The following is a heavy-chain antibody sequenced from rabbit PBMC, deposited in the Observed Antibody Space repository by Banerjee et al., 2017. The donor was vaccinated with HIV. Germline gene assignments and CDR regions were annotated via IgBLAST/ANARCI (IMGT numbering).Heavy chain of an antibody. J-gene: IGHJ4*01. Sequence: QEQLVESGGGLVQHGASLTLTCTASGFSFSSTYYMCWVRQAPGKGLEWIACIYVGSSGSTYYASWAKGRFTISKTSSTTVTLQMTSLTAADTATYFCGRDDASIGGYALDLWGPGTLVTVS. D-gene: IGHD1-1*01. V-gene: IGHV1S45*01. CDR3: GRDDASIGGYALDL. CDR1: GFSFSSTYY. CDR2: IYVGSSGST.